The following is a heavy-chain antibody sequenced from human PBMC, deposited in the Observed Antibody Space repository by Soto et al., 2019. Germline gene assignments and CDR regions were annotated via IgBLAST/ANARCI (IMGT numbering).Heavy chain of an antibody. D-gene: IGHD3-9*01. CDR1: GGSMSSYY. CDR2: IYASGNT. CDR3: ATQTKFLRYFDWLGAFDI. V-gene: IGHV4-4*08. J-gene: IGHJ3*02. Sequence: PSETLSLTCTASGGSMSSYYWNWIRQPPGKGLESIGYIYASGNTNYNPSFKSRVTISVDTSKNQFSLKLSSVTAADTAVYYCATQTKFLRYFDWLGAFDIWGQGTMVTVSS.